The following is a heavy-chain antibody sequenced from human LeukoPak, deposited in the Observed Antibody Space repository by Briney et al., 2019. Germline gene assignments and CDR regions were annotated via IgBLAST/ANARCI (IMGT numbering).Heavy chain of an antibody. CDR2: INPSGGST. CDR1: GYTFTSYY. V-gene: IGHV1-46*01. CDR3: ARGRLGGRGASHRYYYMDV. Sequence: GASVKVSCKASGYTFTSYYMHWVRQAPGQGLEWMGIINPSGGSTSYAQKFQGRVTMTRNTSISTAYMELSSLRSEDTAVYYCARGRLGGRGASHRYYYMDVWGKGTTVIISS. D-gene: IGHD3-10*01. J-gene: IGHJ6*03.